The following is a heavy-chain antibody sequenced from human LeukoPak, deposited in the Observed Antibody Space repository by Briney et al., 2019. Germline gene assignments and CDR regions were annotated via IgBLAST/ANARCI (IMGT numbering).Heavy chain of an antibody. CDR3: AKDGGDIEGY. V-gene: IGHV3-30*02. J-gene: IGHJ4*02. D-gene: IGHD3-16*02. Sequence: GGSLRLSCAASGFTFSSYGMHWVRQAPGKGLEWVAFIRYDGSNKYYADSVKGRLTISRDNSKNTVYLQMNSLRAEDTAVYYCAKDGGDIEGYWGQGTLVTVSS. CDR1: GFTFSSYG. CDR2: IRYDGSNK.